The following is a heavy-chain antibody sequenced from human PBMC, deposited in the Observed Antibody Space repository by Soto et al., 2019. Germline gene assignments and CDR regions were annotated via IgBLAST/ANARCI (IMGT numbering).Heavy chain of an antibody. CDR1: GYSISSGYY. CDR3: ARDDSSGWFYYYYGMDV. V-gene: IGHV4-38-2*02. Sequence: SETLSLTCAVSGYSISSGYYWGWIRQPPGKGLEWIGSIYHSGSTYYNPSLKSRVTISVDTSKNQFSLKLSSVTAADTAVYYCARDDSSGWFYYYYGMDVWGQGTTVTV. J-gene: IGHJ6*02. D-gene: IGHD6-19*01. CDR2: IYHSGST.